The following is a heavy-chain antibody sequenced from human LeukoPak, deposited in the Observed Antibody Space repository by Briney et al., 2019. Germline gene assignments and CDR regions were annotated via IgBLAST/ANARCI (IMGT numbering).Heavy chain of an antibody. D-gene: IGHD3-22*01. V-gene: IGHV3-21*01. CDR1: GFTFSSYS. CDR2: ISSSSSYI. Sequence: GSLRLSCAASGFTFSSYSKNWVRQAPGKGLEWVSSISSSSSYIYYADSVKGRFTISRDNAKNSLYLQMNSLRAEDTAVYYCARDLGNPGYDSSGDGAFDIWGQGTMVTVSS. CDR3: ARDLGNPGYDSSGDGAFDI. J-gene: IGHJ3*02.